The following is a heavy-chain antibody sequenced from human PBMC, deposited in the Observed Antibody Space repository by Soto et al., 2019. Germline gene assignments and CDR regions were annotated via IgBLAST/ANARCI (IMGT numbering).Heavy chain of an antibody. CDR1: GASISSNNSY. CDR2: LYCSGIT. Sequence: SETLSLTCTVSGASISSNNSYWGWIRQPPGKGREWIGSLYCSGITYHNPSLKSRVTISVDTSKNQFSLRLSSVTAADTAVYYCARHLCRPFWSGYPFDCWGQGALVTVSS. V-gene: IGHV4-39*01. D-gene: IGHD3-3*01. J-gene: IGHJ4*02. CDR3: ARHLCRPFWSGYPFDC.